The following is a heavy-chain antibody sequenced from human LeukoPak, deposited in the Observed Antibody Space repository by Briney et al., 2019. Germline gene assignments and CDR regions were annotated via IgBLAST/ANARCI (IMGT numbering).Heavy chain of an antibody. Sequence: GGSLRLSCAASGFTFSDHYMDWVRQAPGKGLEWVGRSRNKANSYTTEYAASVKGRFTISRDDSKNTLYLQMNSLKTEDTAVYYCTTSCITMVRDHWGQGTLVTVSS. CDR1: GFTFSDHY. CDR3: TTSCITMVRDH. D-gene: IGHD3-10*01. V-gene: IGHV3-72*01. CDR2: SRNKANSYTT. J-gene: IGHJ4*02.